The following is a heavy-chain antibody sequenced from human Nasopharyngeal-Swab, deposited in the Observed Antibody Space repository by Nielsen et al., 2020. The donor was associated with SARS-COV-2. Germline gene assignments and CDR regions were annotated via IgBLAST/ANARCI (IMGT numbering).Heavy chain of an antibody. CDR2: IYPGDSDT. J-gene: IGHJ4*02. V-gene: IGHV5-51*01. CDR3: ARRRGVAGSQYYYFDY. Sequence: GESLKISCKGSGYSFTSYWIGWVRQMPGKGLEWMGIIYPGDSDTRYSPSFQGQVTISADKSISTAYLQWSSLKASDTAMYYCARRRGVAGSQYYYFDYWGQGTLVTVSS. CDR1: GYSFTSYW. D-gene: IGHD6-19*01.